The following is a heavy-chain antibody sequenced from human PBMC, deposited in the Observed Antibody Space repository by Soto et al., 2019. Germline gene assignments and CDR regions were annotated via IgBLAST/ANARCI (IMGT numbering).Heavy chain of an antibody. V-gene: IGHV3-21*01. J-gene: IGHJ5*01. D-gene: IGHD5-12*01. Sequence: EVQLVESGGGLVKPGGSLRLSCAASGFTFSSYSMNWGRQAPGKGLEWVSSISSSSSYIYYVNSVKGRFPISRDNAKNSLYLQMNSLRVEDTAVYYCARSPVEIVATSLYWFDSWGQGTLVTVSS. CDR1: GFTFSSYS. CDR3: ARSPVEIVATSLYWFDS. CDR2: ISSSSSYI.